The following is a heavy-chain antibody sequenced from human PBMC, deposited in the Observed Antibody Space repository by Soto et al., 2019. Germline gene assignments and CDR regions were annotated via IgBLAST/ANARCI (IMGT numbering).Heavy chain of an antibody. V-gene: IGHV3-21*01. CDR2: ISSSSSYI. J-gene: IGHJ4*02. D-gene: IGHD3-22*01. CDR1: GFTFSSYS. CDR3: ARDTYDSSGYSPFDY. Sequence: GGSLRLSCAASGFTFSSYSMNWVRQAPGKGLEWVSSISSSSSYIYYADSVKGRFTISRDNAKNSLYLQMNSLRAEDTAVYYCARDTYDSSGYSPFDYWGQGTLVTVSS.